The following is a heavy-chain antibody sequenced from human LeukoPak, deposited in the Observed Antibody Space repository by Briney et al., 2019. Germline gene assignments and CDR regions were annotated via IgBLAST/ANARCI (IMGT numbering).Heavy chain of an antibody. Sequence: SATLSLTCTVSGGSISSSSHYWGWIRQPPGKGLEWIGSIYYSGYTYYNPSPKSRVTISVDTSKNQFSLKLRSVTAADTAVYYCARHVWWYYASSGYPDSWGQGTLVTVSS. V-gene: IGHV4-39*01. CDR1: GGSISSSSHY. J-gene: IGHJ4*02. CDR2: IYYSGYT. D-gene: IGHD3-22*01. CDR3: ARHVWWYYASSGYPDS.